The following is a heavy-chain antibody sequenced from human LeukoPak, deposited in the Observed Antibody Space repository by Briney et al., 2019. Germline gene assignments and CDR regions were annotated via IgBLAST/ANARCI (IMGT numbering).Heavy chain of an antibody. V-gene: IGHV4-34*01. D-gene: IGHD3-16*02. CDR1: GGSFSGYY. CDR3: ARDDYVWGSYRYGLHFDY. J-gene: IGHJ4*02. CDR2: INHSGST. Sequence: PSETLSLTCAVYGGSFSGYYWSWIRQPPGKGLEWIGEINHSGSTTYNPSLKSRVTISVDTSKNQFSLKLSSVTAADTAVYYCARDDYVWGSYRYGLHFDYWGQGTLVTVSS.